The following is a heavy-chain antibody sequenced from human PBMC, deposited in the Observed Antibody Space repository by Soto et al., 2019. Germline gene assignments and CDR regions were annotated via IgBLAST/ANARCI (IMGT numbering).Heavy chain of an antibody. J-gene: IGHJ6*02. CDR1: GGTFSSHS. V-gene: IGHV1-69*01. Sequence: QVQLVQSGAEVKKPGSSVKVSCKVSGGTFSSHSINWVRQAPGQGREWMGGIIPIFGTENYAQKFQGRVTITADEYTISAYMELSSLTSEDAALYYCSTSVYCSTTRCYYYYGLDVWGQGTTVIVSS. CDR2: IIPIFGTE. CDR3: STSVYCSTTRCYYYYGLDV. D-gene: IGHD2-2*01.